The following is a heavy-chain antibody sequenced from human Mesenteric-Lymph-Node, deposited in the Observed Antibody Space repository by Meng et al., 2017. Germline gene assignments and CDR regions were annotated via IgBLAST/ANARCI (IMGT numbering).Heavy chain of an antibody. Sequence: QVPLQASGPGLVKPSQTLSLTCTVSGGSISSGDSYWSWIRQPPGKGLEWIGYIYYSGSTYYNPSLKSRVTISVDTSKNQFSLKLSSVTAADTAVYYCARGYYDSSGYGYWYFDLWGRGTLVTVSS. V-gene: IGHV4-30-4*01. CDR3: ARGYYDSSGYGYWYFDL. CDR2: IYYSGST. CDR1: GGSISSGDSY. D-gene: IGHD3-22*01. J-gene: IGHJ2*01.